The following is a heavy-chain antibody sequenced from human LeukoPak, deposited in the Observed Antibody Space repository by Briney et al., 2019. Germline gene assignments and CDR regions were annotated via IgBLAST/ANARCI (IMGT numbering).Heavy chain of an antibody. V-gene: IGHV4-61*02. D-gene: IGHD4-17*01. CDR1: GGSISGGSYY. J-gene: IGHJ6*03. CDR2: IYTSGST. CDR3: AREIKYGARYYMDV. Sequence: PSETLFLTCTVSGGSISGGSYYWSWIRQPAGKGLEWIGRIYTSGSTNYNPSLKSRVTISVDTSKNQFSLKLSSVTAADTAVYYCAREIKYGARYYMDVWGKGTTVTVSS.